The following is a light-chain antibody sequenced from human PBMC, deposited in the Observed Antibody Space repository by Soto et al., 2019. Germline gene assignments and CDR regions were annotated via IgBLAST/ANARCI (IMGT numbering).Light chain of an antibody. Sequence: QSALTQPASGSGSPRQSITISCTGTSSDVGSYNLVSWYQQHSGKAPKLMIYEGSKRPSGVSNRFSGSKSGNTASLTISGLQAEDEADYFCCSYAGSSTPYVFGTGTKGTVL. J-gene: IGLJ1*01. CDR2: EGS. V-gene: IGLV2-23*01. CDR1: SSDVGSYNL. CDR3: CSYAGSSTPYV.